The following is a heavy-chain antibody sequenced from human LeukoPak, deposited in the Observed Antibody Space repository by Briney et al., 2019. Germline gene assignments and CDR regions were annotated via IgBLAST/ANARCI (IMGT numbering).Heavy chain of an antibody. CDR1: GTSLSSYY. J-gene: IGHJ5*02. Sequence: SETLSLTCSVSGTSLSSYYWSWIRQPPGKGLEWIGYIYYSRNTLHNPTLRSRVTISVDMSKNQFSLRLSSVTAADTAVYYCARHADIGLIRNGFDPWGQGTLVTVSS. CDR3: ARHADIGLIRNGFDP. V-gene: IGHV4-59*08. CDR2: IYYSRNT. D-gene: IGHD3/OR15-3a*01.